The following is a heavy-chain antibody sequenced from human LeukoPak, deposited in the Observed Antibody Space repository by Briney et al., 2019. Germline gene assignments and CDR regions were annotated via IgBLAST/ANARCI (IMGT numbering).Heavy chain of an antibody. Sequence: ASVKVSCKASGGTFSTYAVNWVRQVPGHGLEWMGRIIPIYGRINYAPKFQDRITITADSSTTTAYLEMGSLRSEDTAVYYCARDPDIAPLKMYVWGQGTLVTVSS. CDR2: IIPIYGRI. D-gene: IGHD3-16*01. CDR1: GGTFSTYA. CDR3: ARDPDIAPLKMYV. V-gene: IGHV1-69*13. J-gene: IGHJ4*02.